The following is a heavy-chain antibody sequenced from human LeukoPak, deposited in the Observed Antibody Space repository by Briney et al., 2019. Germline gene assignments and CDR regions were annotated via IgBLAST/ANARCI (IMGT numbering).Heavy chain of an antibody. CDR1: GFTFSSYA. V-gene: IGHV3-23*01. Sequence: QSGGSLRLSCAASGFTFSSYAMSWVRQAPGKGLEWVSAISGSGGSTYYADSVKGRFTISRDNSKNTLYLQMNSLRAEDTAVYHCAKDLFQGPSRYYDFWSGYYGTQDAFDIWGQGTMVTVSS. J-gene: IGHJ3*02. D-gene: IGHD3-3*01. CDR3: AKDLFQGPSRYYDFWSGYYGTQDAFDI. CDR2: ISGSGGST.